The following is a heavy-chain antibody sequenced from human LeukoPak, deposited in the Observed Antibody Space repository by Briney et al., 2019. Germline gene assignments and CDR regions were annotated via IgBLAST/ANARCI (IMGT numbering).Heavy chain of an antibody. V-gene: IGHV3-48*04. J-gene: IGHJ4*02. CDR3: ARGEFGADAGPFDY. CDR1: GFTFSSYS. D-gene: IGHD1-26*01. CDR2: ISSSSRTI. Sequence: GGSLRLSCAASGFTFSSYSMNWVRQAPGKGLEWVSYISSSSRTIYYADSVKGRFTISRDNAKNSLYLQMNSLRAEDTAVYYCARGEFGADAGPFDYWGQGTLVTVSS.